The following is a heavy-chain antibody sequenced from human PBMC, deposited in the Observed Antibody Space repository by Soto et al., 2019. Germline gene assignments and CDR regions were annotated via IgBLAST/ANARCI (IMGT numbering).Heavy chain of an antibody. CDR1: GFTFDDYA. CDR2: ISWNSGSI. D-gene: IGHD3-3*01. V-gene: IGHV3-9*01. Sequence: PGGSLRLSCAACGFTFDDYAMHSVRQAPGKGLEWVSGISWNSGSIGYADSVKGRFTISRDNAKNSLYLQMNSLRAEDTALYYCAKAGFWSGYYSLVDDWGQGTLVTVPS. J-gene: IGHJ4*02. CDR3: AKAGFWSGYYSLVDD.